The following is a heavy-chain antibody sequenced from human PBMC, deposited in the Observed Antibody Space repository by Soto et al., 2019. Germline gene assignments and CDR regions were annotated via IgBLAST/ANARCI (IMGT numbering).Heavy chain of an antibody. J-gene: IGHJ6*03. D-gene: IGHD3-3*01. CDR1: GYTFTSYD. CDR3: ARVPVLRFLEWLSPAGDYMDV. CDR2: MNPNSGNT. V-gene: IGHV1-8*01. Sequence: GASVKVSCKASGYTFTSYDINWVRQATGQGLEWMGWMNPNSGNTGYAQKFQGRVTMTRNTSISTAYMELSSLRSEDTAVYYCARVPVLRFLEWLSPAGDYMDVWGKGTTVTVSS.